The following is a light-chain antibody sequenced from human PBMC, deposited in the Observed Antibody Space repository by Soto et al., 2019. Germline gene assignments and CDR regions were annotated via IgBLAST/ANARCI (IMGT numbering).Light chain of an antibody. CDR3: QQSYSTPRT. CDR2: AAS. J-gene: IGKJ1*01. Sequence: DIQMTQSPSSLSASVGDRVTITCRASQSISSYLKWHQQTPGKAPKLLIYAASSWQSGVPASFSGSGSGTDSPPTISRLPPEDFATYYCQQSYSTPRTFGQGTQGDIK. V-gene: IGKV1-39*01. CDR1: QSISSY.